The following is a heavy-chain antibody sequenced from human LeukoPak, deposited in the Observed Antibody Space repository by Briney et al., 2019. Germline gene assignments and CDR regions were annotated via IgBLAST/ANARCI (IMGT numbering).Heavy chain of an antibody. D-gene: IGHD6-13*01. CDR3: ARQPYSSSWFESNWFDP. CDR2: IYYSGST. V-gene: IGHV4-39*01. Sequence: SETLSLTCTVSGGSISSSSYYWGWIRQPPGKGLEWIGSIYYSGSTYYNPSLKSRVTISVDTSKNQFSLKLSSVTAADTAVYYCARQPYSSSWFESNWFDPWGQGTLVTVSS. CDR1: GGSISSSSYY. J-gene: IGHJ5*02.